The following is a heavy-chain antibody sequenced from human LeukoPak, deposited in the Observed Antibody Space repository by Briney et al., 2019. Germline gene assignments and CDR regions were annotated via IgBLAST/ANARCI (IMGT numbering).Heavy chain of an antibody. CDR1: GGSISSGSYH. CDR2: IYTSGST. D-gene: IGHD3-22*01. Sequence: SQTLSLTCTVSGGSISSGSYHWSWIRQPAGKGLEWIGRIYTSGSTNYNPSLKSRVTISVDTSKNQFSLKLSSVTAADTAVYYCARALGSSGYYYYWGQGTLVTVSP. V-gene: IGHV4-61*02. CDR3: ARALGSSGYYYY. J-gene: IGHJ4*02.